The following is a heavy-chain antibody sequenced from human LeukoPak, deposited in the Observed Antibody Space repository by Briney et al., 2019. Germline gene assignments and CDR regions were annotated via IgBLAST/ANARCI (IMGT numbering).Heavy chain of an antibody. D-gene: IGHD5-12*01. CDR1: AFTFTTYA. CDR3: AIGPPYGGYSG. Sequence: GRSLSPSCAPSAFTFTTYAMTWVRHAPGDRPGWVSSISGRSGRTDYQDTLKGRLSISRDNSKTTLYLQMNSLRPEDTAVYSWAIGPPYGGYSGWGQGALVTVSS. J-gene: IGHJ4*02. CDR2: ISGRSGRT. V-gene: IGHV3-23*01.